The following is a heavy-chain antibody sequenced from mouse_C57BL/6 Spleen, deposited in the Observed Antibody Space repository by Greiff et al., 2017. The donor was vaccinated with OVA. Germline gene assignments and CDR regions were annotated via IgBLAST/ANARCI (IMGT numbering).Heavy chain of an antibody. CDR2: ISSGSSTI. Sequence: DVMLVESGGGLVKPGGSLKLSCAASGFTFSDYGMHWVRQAPEKGLEWVAYISSGSSTIYYADTVKGRFTISRDNAKNTLFLQMTSLRSEDTAMYYCARDGSSSGYFDVWGTGTTVTVSS. V-gene: IGHV5-17*01. D-gene: IGHD1-1*01. J-gene: IGHJ1*03. CDR1: GFTFSDYG. CDR3: ARDGSSSGYFDV.